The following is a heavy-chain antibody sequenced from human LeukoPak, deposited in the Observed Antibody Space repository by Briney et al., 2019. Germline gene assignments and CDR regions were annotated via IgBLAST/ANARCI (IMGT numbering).Heavy chain of an antibody. Sequence: SETLSLTCTVSGGSISSSSYYWGWIRQPPGKGLEWIGSIYYSGSTYYNPSLKSRVTISVDTSKNQFSPKLSSVTAADTAVYYCARLKIRFLEWLPEFGYWGQGTLVTVSS. D-gene: IGHD3-3*01. CDR2: IYYSGST. V-gene: IGHV4-39*01. CDR3: ARLKIRFLEWLPEFGY. J-gene: IGHJ4*02. CDR1: GGSISSSSYY.